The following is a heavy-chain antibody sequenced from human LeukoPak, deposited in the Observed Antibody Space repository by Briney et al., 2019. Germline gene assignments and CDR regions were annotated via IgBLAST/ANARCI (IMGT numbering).Heavy chain of an antibody. D-gene: IGHD3-22*01. V-gene: IGHV4-39*07. J-gene: IGHJ4*02. CDR1: GGSISSSSYY. CDR3: ARDPRYSYQYQYDSTGFSLDY. CDR2: IYYSGST. Sequence: SETLSLTCTVSGGSISSSSYYWGWIRQPPGKGLEWIGSIYYSGSTYYNPSLKSRVTISVDTSKNQFSLKLSSVTAADTAVYYCARDPRYSYQYQYDSTGFSLDYWGQGTLVTVSS.